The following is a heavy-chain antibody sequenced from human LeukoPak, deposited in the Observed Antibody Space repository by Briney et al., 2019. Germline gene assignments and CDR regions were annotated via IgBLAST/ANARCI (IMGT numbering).Heavy chain of an antibody. Sequence: GGSLRLSCAASGFTFSSYWMSWVRQVPGKGLEWVGRTVSEIDGGTTDYATPVKGRFTISRDDSKSTLYLQMNSLKIEDTAVYYCTTDEDWNYARKDVWGQGATVIVSS. D-gene: IGHD1-7*01. CDR3: TTDEDWNYARKDV. J-gene: IGHJ6*02. V-gene: IGHV3-15*04. CDR1: GFTFSSYW. CDR2: TVSEIDGGTT.